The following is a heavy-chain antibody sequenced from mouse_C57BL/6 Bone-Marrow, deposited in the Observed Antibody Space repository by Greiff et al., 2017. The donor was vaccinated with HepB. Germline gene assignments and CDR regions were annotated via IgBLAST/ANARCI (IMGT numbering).Heavy chain of an antibody. J-gene: IGHJ4*01. Sequence: VQLQQSGPGLVQPSQRLSITCTVSGFSLTSYGVHWVRQSPGKGLEWLGVIWSGGSTDYNAAFISRLSISKDNSKSQVFFKMNSLQADDTAIYYCARSTMGGRDYYAMDYWGQGTSVTVSS. CDR2: IWSGGST. CDR3: ARSTMGGRDYYAMDY. CDR1: GFSLTSYG. V-gene: IGHV2-2*01. D-gene: IGHD2-1*01.